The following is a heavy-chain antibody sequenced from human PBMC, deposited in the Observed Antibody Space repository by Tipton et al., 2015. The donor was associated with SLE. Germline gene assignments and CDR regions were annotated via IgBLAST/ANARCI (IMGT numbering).Heavy chain of an antibody. CDR2: IYSGGST. CDR1: GGSISSHY. Sequence: TLSLTCAVSGGSISSHYWSWIRQSPGTGLEWIGYIYSGGSTNYNPSLKSRVTISMDTSKNQFSLNLNSVTAADTAVYYCARVWDYGDAFYIWGQGTMVTVSS. J-gene: IGHJ3*02. D-gene: IGHD4-17*01. V-gene: IGHV4-59*11. CDR3: ARVWDYGDAFYI.